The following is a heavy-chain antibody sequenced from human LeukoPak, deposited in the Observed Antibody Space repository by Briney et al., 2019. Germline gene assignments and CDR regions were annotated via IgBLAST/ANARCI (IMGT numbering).Heavy chain of an antibody. CDR1: GFTFSSYS. V-gene: IGHV3-21*01. CDR2: ISSRSSYI. D-gene: IGHD3-22*01. J-gene: IGHJ6*02. Sequence: GGSLRLSCAASGFTFSSYSMNWVRQAPGKGLEWVSSISSRSSYIYYADSVKGRFTISRDDAKNSLYLQMNSLRAEDTAVYYCAREQEVDDSSGYYAYYYYYGMDVWGQGTTVTVSS. CDR3: AREQEVDDSSGYYAYYYYYGMDV.